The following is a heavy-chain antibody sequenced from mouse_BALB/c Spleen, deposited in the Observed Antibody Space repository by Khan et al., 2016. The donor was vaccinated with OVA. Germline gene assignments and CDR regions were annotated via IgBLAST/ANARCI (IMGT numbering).Heavy chain of an antibody. Sequence: QMQLEESGPGLVAPSQNLSITCTVSGFSLSDYGVSWIRQPPGKGLEWLGVIWGGGSTYYYSALKSRLSISKDNSKSQVFLRMSSLQSDDTAMFYCAKGVWSYYYTLDYWGQGTSVTVSS. CDR2: IWGGGST. CDR3: AKGVWSYYYTLDY. J-gene: IGHJ4*01. V-gene: IGHV2-6-5*01. CDR1: GFSLSDYG.